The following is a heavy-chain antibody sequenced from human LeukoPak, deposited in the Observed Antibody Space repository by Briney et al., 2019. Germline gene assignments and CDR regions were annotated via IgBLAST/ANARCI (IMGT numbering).Heavy chain of an antibody. CDR3: TRHDPGGYSYGYYYYGMDV. CDR2: IRSKAYGGTT. D-gene: IGHD5-18*01. Sequence: GGSLRLSCTASGSTFGDYAMSWFRQAPGKGLEWVGFIRSKAYGGTTEYAASVKGRFTISRDDSKSIAYLQMNSLKTEDTAVYYCTRHDPGGYSYGYYYYGMDVWGQGTTVTVSS. J-gene: IGHJ6*02. CDR1: GSTFGDYA. V-gene: IGHV3-49*03.